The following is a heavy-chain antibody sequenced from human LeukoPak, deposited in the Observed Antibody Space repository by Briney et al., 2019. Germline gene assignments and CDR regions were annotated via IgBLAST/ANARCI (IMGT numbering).Heavy chain of an antibody. J-gene: IGHJ6*03. Sequence: ASVKVSCKASGYTFTSYYMHWVRQAPGQGLEWMGIINPSGGSTSYAQKFQGRVTMTRDTSITTAYMQLSSLRSDDTAVYYCARDRSEYYYYFMDVWGKGTTVTVSS. V-gene: IGHV1-46*01. CDR1: GYTFTSYY. CDR2: INPSGGST. D-gene: IGHD6-6*01. CDR3: ARDRSEYYYYFMDV.